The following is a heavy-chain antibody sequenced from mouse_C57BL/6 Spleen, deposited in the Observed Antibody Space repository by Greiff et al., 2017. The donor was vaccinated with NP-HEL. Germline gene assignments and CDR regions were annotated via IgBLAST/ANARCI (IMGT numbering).Heavy chain of an antibody. V-gene: IGHV1-80*01. D-gene: IGHD1-3*01. Sequence: QVQLQQSGAELVKPGASVKISCKASGYAFSSYWMNWVKQRPGKGLEWIGQIYPGDGDTNYNGKFKGKATLTADKSSSTASMQLSSLTSEDSAVYFCARERISGYYFDYWGQGTTLTVSS. CDR1: GYAFSSYW. CDR2: IYPGDGDT. J-gene: IGHJ2*01. CDR3: ARERISGYYFDY.